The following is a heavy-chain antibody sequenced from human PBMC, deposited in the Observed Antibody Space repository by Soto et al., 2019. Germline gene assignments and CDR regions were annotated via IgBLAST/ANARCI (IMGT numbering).Heavy chain of an antibody. D-gene: IGHD2-2*01. V-gene: IGHV3-21*01. J-gene: IGHJ4*02. CDR1: RFTFSSDS. Sequence: EVQLVESGGGLVKPGGSLRLSCAASRFTFSSDSMNWVRQAPGKGLEWVSSISSSSSYIYYADSVKGRFAISRDNAKNSLYLQMNSLRAEDTAVYYCARDQCSSTSCYSPWGQGTLVTVSS. CDR2: ISSSSSYI. CDR3: ARDQCSSTSCYSP.